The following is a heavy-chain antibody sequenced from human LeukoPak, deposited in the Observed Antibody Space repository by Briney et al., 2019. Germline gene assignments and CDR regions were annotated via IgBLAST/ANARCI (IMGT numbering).Heavy chain of an antibody. D-gene: IGHD3-10*01. CDR1: GYTFTSYG. CDR2: ISAYNGNT. Sequence: GASVKVSCKASGYTFTSYGISWVRQAPGQGLEWMGWISAYNGNTNYAQKFQGRVTMTRDTSISTAYMELSRLRSDDTAVYYCARDRITLIRGVAHRYWFDPWGQGTLVTVSS. CDR3: ARDRITLIRGVAHRYWFDP. V-gene: IGHV1-18*01. J-gene: IGHJ5*02.